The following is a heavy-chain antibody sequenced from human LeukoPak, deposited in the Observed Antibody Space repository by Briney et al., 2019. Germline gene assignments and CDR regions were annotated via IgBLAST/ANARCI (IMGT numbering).Heavy chain of an antibody. Sequence: GGSLRLSCAASGFTFSSYAMSWVRQAPGKGLEWVSNINQDGSDTYYADSVKGRFTISRDKAKNTLFLQMSSLRVQDTAVYYCASESTAGCNSSWYGCRNWGESTLVSVSS. CDR1: GFTFSSYA. D-gene: IGHD6-13*01. CDR3: ASESTAGCNSSWYGCRN. CDR2: INQDGSDT. V-gene: IGHV3-7*01. J-gene: IGHJ1*01.